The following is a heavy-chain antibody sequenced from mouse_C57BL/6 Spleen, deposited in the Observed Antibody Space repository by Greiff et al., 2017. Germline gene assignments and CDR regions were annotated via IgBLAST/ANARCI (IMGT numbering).Heavy chain of an antibody. CDR2: IDPSDSYT. D-gene: IGHD4-1*01. CDR1: GYTFTSYW. Sequence: QVQLKQPGAELVRPGTSVKLSCKASGYTFTSYWMHWVKQRPGQGLEWIGVIDPSDSYTNYNQKFEGKATLTVDTSSSTAYMQLSSLTSEDSAVYYCARGLGFDYWGQGTTLTVSS. CDR3: ARGLGFDY. V-gene: IGHV1-59*01. J-gene: IGHJ2*01.